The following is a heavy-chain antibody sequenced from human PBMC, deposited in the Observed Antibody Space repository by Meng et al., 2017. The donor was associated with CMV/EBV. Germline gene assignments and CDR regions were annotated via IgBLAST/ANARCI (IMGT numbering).Heavy chain of an antibody. D-gene: IGHD6-19*01. J-gene: IGHJ6*02. V-gene: IGHV1-69*05. CDR2: IIPIFGTA. Sequence: SVKVSCKASGGTFSSYAISWVRQAPGQGLEWMGGIIPIFGTANYAQKFQGRVTITTDESTSTAYMELSSLRSEDTAVYYCAKNFLMQGSGWYDSHGRDYYYGMDVWGQGTTDTVSS. CDR1: GGTFSSYA. CDR3: AKNFLMQGSGWYDSHGRDYYYGMDV.